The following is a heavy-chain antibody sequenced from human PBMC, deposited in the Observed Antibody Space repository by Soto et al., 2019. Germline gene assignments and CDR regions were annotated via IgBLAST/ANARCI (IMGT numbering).Heavy chain of an antibody. Sequence: ASVKVSCKASGHSFSTYAIHWVRQAPGQRLEWMGWINVGNGYTKYSQKFQGTVTITRDTSATTAYMEVSSLRSGDTAVYYCARSDRSANYYHYYPLDVWGQGTTVTVSS. V-gene: IGHV1-3*01. J-gene: IGHJ6*02. CDR3: ARSDRSANYYHYYPLDV. CDR2: INVGNGYT. CDR1: GHSFSTYA.